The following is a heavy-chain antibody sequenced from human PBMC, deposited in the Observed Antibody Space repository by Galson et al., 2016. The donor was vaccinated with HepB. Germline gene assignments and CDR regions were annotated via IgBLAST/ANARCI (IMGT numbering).Heavy chain of an antibody. Sequence: SLRLSCAASGFTLSSYAMSWVRQAPGKGLQWVTSISGTGGTTYYADSVKGRFTISRDNSKSTMYLQMNGLRAEDTALYYCAKGLQYYSYALDAWGQGTTVTVSS. CDR3: AKGLQYYSYALDA. CDR2: ISGTGGTT. J-gene: IGHJ6*02. CDR1: GFTLSSYA. V-gene: IGHV3-23*01.